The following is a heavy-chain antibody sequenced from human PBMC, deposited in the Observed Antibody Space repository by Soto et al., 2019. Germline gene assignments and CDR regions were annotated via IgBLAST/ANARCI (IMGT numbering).Heavy chain of an antibody. CDR2: ISYDGSNK. Sequence: GGSLRLSCAASGFTFSSYAMHWVRQAPGKGLEWVAVISYDGSNKYYSDSVKGRFTISRDNSKNTLYLQMNSLRAEDTAVYSCARDFVEANCSFDYWGQGTMVTVSS. CDR3: ARDFVEANCSFDY. D-gene: IGHD7-27*01. CDR1: GFTFSSYA. V-gene: IGHV3-30*04. J-gene: IGHJ4*02.